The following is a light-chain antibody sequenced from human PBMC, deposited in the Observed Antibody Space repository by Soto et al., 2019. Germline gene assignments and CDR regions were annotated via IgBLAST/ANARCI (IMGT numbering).Light chain of an antibody. J-gene: IGLJ2*01. CDR3: GTSYSSLSAIV. Sequence: QSVLTQPPSVSAAPGQKVTISCSGSSSNIGNNYVSWYQQLPGTAPKLLIYNNDKRPSGSPDRFSGSKSCTSATLGITGLQTGEEADYYCGTSYSSLSAIVFGGGTKLTVL. CDR2: NND. CDR1: SSNIGNNY. V-gene: IGLV1-51*01.